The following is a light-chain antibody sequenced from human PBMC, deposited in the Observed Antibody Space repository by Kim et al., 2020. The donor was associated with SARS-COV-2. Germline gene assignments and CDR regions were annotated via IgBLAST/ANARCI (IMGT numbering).Light chain of an antibody. Sequence: SPGERATLSCRASQSVSSYLAWYQQKPGQAPRLLIYDASNRATGIPARFSGSGSGTDFTLTISSLEPEDFAVYYCQQRSNWPPLTFGQGTKVDIK. J-gene: IGKJ1*01. CDR1: QSVSSY. CDR3: QQRSNWPPLT. CDR2: DAS. V-gene: IGKV3-11*01.